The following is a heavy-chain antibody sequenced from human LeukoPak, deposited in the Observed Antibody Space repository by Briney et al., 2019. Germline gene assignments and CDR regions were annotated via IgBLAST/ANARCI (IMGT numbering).Heavy chain of an antibody. D-gene: IGHD3-3*01. Sequence: ASVKVSRKASGYTFTGYYMHWVRQAPGQGLEWMGWINPNSGGTNYAQKFQGRVTMTRDTSISTAYMELSRLRSDDTAVYYCARAYTIFGVVPEYYFDYWGQGTLVTVSS. J-gene: IGHJ4*02. CDR2: INPNSGGT. CDR1: GYTFTGYY. CDR3: ARAYTIFGVVPEYYFDY. V-gene: IGHV1-2*02.